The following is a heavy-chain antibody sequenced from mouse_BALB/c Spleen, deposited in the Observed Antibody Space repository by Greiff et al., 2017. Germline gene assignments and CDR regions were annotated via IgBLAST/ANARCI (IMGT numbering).Heavy chain of an antibody. D-gene: IGHD2-4*01. CDR3: ARRGFYEYDWYVDV. J-gene: IGHJ1*01. V-gene: IGHV5-17*02. CDR2: ISSGSSTI. Sequence: EVKLMESGGGLVQPGGSRKLSCAASGFTFSSFGMHWVRQAPEKGLEWVAYISSGSSTIYYADTVKGRFTISRDNPKNTLFLQMTSLRSEDTAMYYCARRGFYEYDWYVDVGGGGNRGTVSS. CDR1: GFTFSSFG.